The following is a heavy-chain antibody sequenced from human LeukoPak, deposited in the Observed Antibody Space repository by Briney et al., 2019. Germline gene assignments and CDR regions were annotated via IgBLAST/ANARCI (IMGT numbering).Heavy chain of an antibody. D-gene: IGHD6-19*01. CDR2: IGTAGDT. V-gene: IGHV3-13*01. CDR3: ARKSPSGQTDY. Sequence: PGGSLRLSCAASGFNFSNYDMHWVRQVTGKGLEWVSAIGTAGDTYYPGSVKGRFTISRENAKNSLYLQMNSLRAGDTAVYYCARKSPSGQTDYWGQGTLVTVSS. CDR1: GFNFSNYD. J-gene: IGHJ4*02.